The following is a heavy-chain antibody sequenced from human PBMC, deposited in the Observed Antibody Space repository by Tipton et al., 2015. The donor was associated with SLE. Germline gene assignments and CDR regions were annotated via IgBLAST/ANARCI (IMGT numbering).Heavy chain of an antibody. V-gene: IGHV4-59*01. D-gene: IGHD1-26*01. J-gene: IGHJ4*02. CDR1: GGSISGSY. CDR2: FYYDGST. Sequence: TLSLTCTFSGGSISGSYWSYIRQPPGRGLEWIGYFYYDGSTTYNPSFKSRLTMSLDTSKNQFSLKLSSVTAADTAVYYCAREAGSSRYFDYWGQGTLATVPS. CDR3: AREAGSSRYFDY.